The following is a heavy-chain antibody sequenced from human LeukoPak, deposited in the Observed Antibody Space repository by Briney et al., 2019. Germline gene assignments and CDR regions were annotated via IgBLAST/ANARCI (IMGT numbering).Heavy chain of an antibody. J-gene: IGHJ4*02. CDR3: ARGAPTAAGLGRGY. V-gene: IGHV3-53*01. D-gene: IGHD6-13*01. CDR1: GFTVSSNY. Sequence: GGSLRLSCAASGFTVSSNYMSWVRQAPGKGLEWVSVIYSGGSTYYADSVKGRFTISRDNSKNTLYLQMNSLRAEDTAVYYCARGAPTAAGLGRGYWGQGTLVTVSS. CDR2: IYSGGST.